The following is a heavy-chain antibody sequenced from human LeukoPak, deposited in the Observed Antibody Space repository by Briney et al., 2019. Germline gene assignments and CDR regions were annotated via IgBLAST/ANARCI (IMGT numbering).Heavy chain of an antibody. V-gene: IGHV1-46*01. CDR3: ARDPNDDRGFVYGMDV. CDR2: INPSAGST. CDR1: GYTFTSYY. Sequence: GASVKVSCKASGYTFTSYYIHWVRQAPGQGLEWMGIINPSAGSTTYAQKFQGRVTMTRDTSTSTVYMELSSLRSEDTAVYYCARDPNDDRGFVYGMDVWGQGTTVTVSS. D-gene: IGHD3-22*01. J-gene: IGHJ6*02.